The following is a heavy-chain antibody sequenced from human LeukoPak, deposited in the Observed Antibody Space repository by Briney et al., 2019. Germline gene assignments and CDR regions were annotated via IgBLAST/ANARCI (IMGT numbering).Heavy chain of an antibody. J-gene: IGHJ3*02. CDR2: IYPSGGST. D-gene: IGHD3-22*01. V-gene: IGHV1-46*01. CDR1: GYTFTSYY. Sequence: ASVKVSCKASGYTFTSYYIHWVRQAPGQGLEWMGVIYPSGGSTTYAQKFQGRITMTRDTSTSTVYMEVSSLRSEDTAVYYCAREDGSGFGAFEIWGQGTMVTVSS. CDR3: AREDGSGFGAFEI.